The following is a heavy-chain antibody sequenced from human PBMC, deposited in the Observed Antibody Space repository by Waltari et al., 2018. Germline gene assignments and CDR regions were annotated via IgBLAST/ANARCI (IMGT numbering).Heavy chain of an antibody. V-gene: IGHV4-59*11. D-gene: IGHD3-10*01. CDR1: GGSISSPY. J-gene: IGHJ2*01. CDR2: IYYSGST. CDR3: ASVPGSGSYYPPRDNWYFDL. Sequence: QVQLQESGPGLVKPSETLSLTCTVPGGSISSPYWSWIRQPPGKGLEWIGYIYYSGSTNYNPSLKSRVTISVDTSKNQFSLKLSSVTAADTAVYYCASVPGSGSYYPPRDNWYFDLWGRGTLVTVSS.